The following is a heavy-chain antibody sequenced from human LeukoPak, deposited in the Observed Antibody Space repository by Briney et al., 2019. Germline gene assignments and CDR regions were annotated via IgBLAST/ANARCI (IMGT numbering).Heavy chain of an antibody. CDR3: ARVGGIAVAGLPY. J-gene: IGHJ4*02. V-gene: IGHV1-46*01. Sequence: ASVKVSCKAPGYTFTSYGISWVRQAPGQGLEWMGIINPSGGSTSYAQKFQGRVTMTRDTSTSTVYMELSSLRSEDTAVYYCARVGGIAVAGLPYWGQGTLVTVSS. D-gene: IGHD6-19*01. CDR2: INPSGGST. CDR1: GYTFTSYG.